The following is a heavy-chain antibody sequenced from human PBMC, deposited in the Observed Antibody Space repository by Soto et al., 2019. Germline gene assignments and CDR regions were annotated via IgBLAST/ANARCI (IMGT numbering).Heavy chain of an antibody. D-gene: IGHD6-19*01. CDR3: AKGALAGTPTSYYYYGMDV. Sequence: QVQLLQSGAEVKKPGSSVRVSCEASGGTFRTYAISWVRQAPGQGLEWMGEIIPIFGKVNYAQKFQGRVQITADETTTTVYMDLRSLTSEDTVVYYCAKGALAGTPTSYYYYGMDVWGQGTTVTVS. V-gene: IGHV1-69*12. J-gene: IGHJ6*02. CDR2: IIPIFGKV. CDR1: GGTFRTYA.